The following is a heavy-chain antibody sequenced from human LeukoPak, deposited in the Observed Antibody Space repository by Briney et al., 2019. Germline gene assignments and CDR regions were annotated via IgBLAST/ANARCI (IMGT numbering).Heavy chain of an antibody. V-gene: IGHV4-59*08. D-gene: IGHD6-19*01. CDR3: ARHGSRGWSGEIDY. CDR2: IYYTGST. CDR1: GGSLSIYY. Sequence: SETLSLTCNVSGGSLSIYYWSWIRQPPGKGLEWIGHIYYTGSTRYNPSLKSRVSISVDTSKNQFSLKLTSVTAADTAVYYCARHGSRGWSGEIDYWGQGTLVTVSS. J-gene: IGHJ4*02.